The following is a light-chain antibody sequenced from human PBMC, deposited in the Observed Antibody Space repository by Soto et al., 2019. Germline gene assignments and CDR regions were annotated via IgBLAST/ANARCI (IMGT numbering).Light chain of an antibody. Sequence: QSVLTQPPSVSGAPGQRVTISCTGSSSNIGAGYDVHWYQQLPGTAPKLLIYGNSNRPSGVPDRFSCSKSGTSASLAITGLQAEDEADDYCQSYDSSLSGVVFGGGTKVTVL. CDR1: SSNIGAGYD. CDR2: GNS. CDR3: QSYDSSLSGVV. J-gene: IGLJ2*01. V-gene: IGLV1-40*01.